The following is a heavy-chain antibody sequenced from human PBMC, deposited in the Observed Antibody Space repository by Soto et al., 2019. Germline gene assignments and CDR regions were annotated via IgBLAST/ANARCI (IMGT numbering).Heavy chain of an antibody. CDR3: ARRLPHDYGFDY. CDR2: LSGRGGST. D-gene: IGHD4-17*01. V-gene: IGHV3-23*01. Sequence: EVQLLESGGGLLQPGGSLRLSCAASGFTFGNYAMSWVRQAPRKGLEWVSTLSGRGGSTFYADSVKGRFTISRDNSKNTLYLQVNSLRAEDTAIYYCARRLPHDYGFDYWGHGTLVTVSS. J-gene: IGHJ4*01. CDR1: GFTFGNYA.